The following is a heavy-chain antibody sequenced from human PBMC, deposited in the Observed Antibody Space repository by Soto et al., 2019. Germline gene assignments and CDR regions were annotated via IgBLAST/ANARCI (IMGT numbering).Heavy chain of an antibody. CDR3: ARDDYYGSGRGFYYYYGLDV. V-gene: IGHV3-7*01. CDR2: IKQDGSEE. D-gene: IGHD3-10*01. J-gene: IGHJ6*02. Sequence: EVQLVESGGGLVQPGGSLRLSCAASGFTLSSYWMSWVRQAPGKGLEWVVNIKQDGSEEYYVDSVKGRFTISRDNAKNSLYLQMNSLRAEDTAVYYCARDDYYGSGRGFYYYYGLDVWGQGTTVTVSS. CDR1: GFTLSSYW.